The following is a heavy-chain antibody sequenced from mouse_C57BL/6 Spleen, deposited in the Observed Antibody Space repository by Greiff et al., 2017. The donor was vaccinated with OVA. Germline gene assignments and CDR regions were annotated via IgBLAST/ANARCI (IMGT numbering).Heavy chain of an antibody. CDR3: ARGGMITSFDY. D-gene: IGHD2-4*01. CDR2: IRYSGST. CDR1: GYSITSGYD. J-gene: IGHJ2*01. V-gene: IGHV3-1*01. Sequence: VQLKESGPGMVKPSQSLSLTCTVTGYSITSGYDWHWIRHFPGNKLEWMGYIRYSGSTNYNPSLKSRISITHDTSKNHFFLKLNSVTTEDTATYYCARGGMITSFDYWGQGTTLTVSS.